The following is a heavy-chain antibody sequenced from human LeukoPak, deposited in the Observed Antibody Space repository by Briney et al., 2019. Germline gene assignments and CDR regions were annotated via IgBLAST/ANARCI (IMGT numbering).Heavy chain of an antibody. CDR2: IYHGGST. CDR3: ARQGYYYYGIDV. J-gene: IGHJ6*02. V-gene: IGHV4-30-2*01. CDR1: GGSISSGGYS. Sequence: SQTLSLTCYVSGGSISSGGYSWTWVRQPPGKGLKWVGYIYHGGSTYYNPPLKSRLTISIDTSKNQFSLKLSSVTAADTAVYYCARQGYYYYGIDVWGQGTTVTVSS.